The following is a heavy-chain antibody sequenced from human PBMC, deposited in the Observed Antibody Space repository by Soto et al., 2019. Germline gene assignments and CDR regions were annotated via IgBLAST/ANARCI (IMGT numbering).Heavy chain of an antibody. J-gene: IGHJ6*02. D-gene: IGHD3-22*01. CDR3: ARLPTSGYHTHYSYGMDV. CDR2: IRPYNDNT. CDR1: GYTFWNFG. V-gene: IGHV1-18*01. Sequence: QVYLELSGAEVKKPGASVKVTCKASGYTFWNFGISWVRQAPGQGLEWMGWIRPYNDNTNSAQKFQDRVTMTTDTSTSTAYMELRSLRSDDTAVYYCARLPTSGYHTHYSYGMDVWGQGTTVTVSS.